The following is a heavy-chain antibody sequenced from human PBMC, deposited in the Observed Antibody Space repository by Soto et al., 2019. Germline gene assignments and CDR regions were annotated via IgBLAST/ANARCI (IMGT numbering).Heavy chain of an antibody. CDR2: IYHSGST. V-gene: IGHV4-30-2*01. J-gene: IGHJ6*02. Sequence: QLQLQESGSGLVKPSQTLSLTCAVSGGSISSGGYSWSWIRQPPGKGLEWIGYIYHSGSTYYNPSLKIRVTIAVDRSKNQFPLKLSSVTAADTAVYYCARGSGLYYYYGMDVWGQGTTVTVSS. D-gene: IGHD2-15*01. CDR3: ARGSGLYYYYGMDV. CDR1: GGSISSGGYS.